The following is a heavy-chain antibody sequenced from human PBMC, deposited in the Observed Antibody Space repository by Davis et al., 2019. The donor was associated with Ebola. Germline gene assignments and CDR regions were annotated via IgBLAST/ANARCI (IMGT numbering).Heavy chain of an antibody. CDR2: INHSGST. CDR1: GGSFSGYY. J-gene: IGHJ4*02. D-gene: IGHD3-9*01. Sequence: MPSETLSLTCAVSGGSFSGYYWSWIRQPPGKGLEWIGEINHSGSTNYNPSLKSRVTISVDTSKNQFSLKLSSVTAADTAVYYCARGVRRYFDSRNDYWGQGTLVTVSS. V-gene: IGHV4-34*01. CDR3: ARGVRRYFDSRNDY.